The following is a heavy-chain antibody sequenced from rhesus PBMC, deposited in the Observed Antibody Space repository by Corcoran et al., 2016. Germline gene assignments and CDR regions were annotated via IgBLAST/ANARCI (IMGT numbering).Heavy chain of an antibody. CDR1: GGSISGCYD. Sequence: QVQLQESGPGLVKPSETLSLTCAVSGGSISGCYDWNWLRQPPGKGLEWIGYIDGSSGSTNYNPSLKNRVTISKDTSKDQFSLKLGSVTAADTAVYYCANNLAYWGQGVLVTVSS. CDR3: ANNLAY. J-gene: IGHJ4*01. CDR2: IDGSSGST. V-gene: IGHV4-76*01.